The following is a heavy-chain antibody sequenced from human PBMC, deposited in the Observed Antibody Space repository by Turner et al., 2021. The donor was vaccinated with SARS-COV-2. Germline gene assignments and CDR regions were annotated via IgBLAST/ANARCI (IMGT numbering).Heavy chain of an antibody. CDR1: GFSLKNRRLG. CDR2: VFANDQQ. J-gene: IGHJ4*02. D-gene: IGHD4-17*01. V-gene: IGHV2-26*01. Sequence: QVTLTESGPVLVQPTETLTLTCTVSGFSLKNRRLGVSWIRQPPGRALEWLAHVFANDQQSYNTSLGNRHTISKDTSKSPVVLTMTNVDPMDTATDFWARTQVPGYGDYVSDFDYWGQGTLVTVSS. CDR3: ARTQVPGYGDYVSDFDY.